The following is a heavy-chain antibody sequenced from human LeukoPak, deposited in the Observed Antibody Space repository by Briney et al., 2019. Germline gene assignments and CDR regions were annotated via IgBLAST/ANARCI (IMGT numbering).Heavy chain of an antibody. CDR2: IIPIFGTA. V-gene: IGHV1-69*05. J-gene: IGHJ6*03. Sequence: ASVKVSCKASGYTFTGYYMHWVRQAPGQGLEWMGGIIPIFGTANYAQKFQGRVTITTDESTSTAYMELSSLRSEDTAVYYCARAQITIFGVDYYYYMDVWGKGTTVTVSS. CDR3: ARAQITIFGVDYYYYMDV. D-gene: IGHD3-3*01. CDR1: GYTFTGYY.